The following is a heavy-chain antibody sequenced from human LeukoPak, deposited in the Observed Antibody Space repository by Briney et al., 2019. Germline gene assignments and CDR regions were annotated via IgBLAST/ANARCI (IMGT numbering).Heavy chain of an antibody. V-gene: IGHV4-30-2*01. CDR3: ARGHVVVPAAN. CDR2: IYHSGST. J-gene: IGHJ4*02. D-gene: IGHD2-2*01. CDR1: GGSISSGGYY. Sequence: SETLSLTCTVSGGSISSGGYYWSWIRQPPGKGLEWIGYIYHSGSTYYNPSLKSRVTISVDRSKNQFSLKLSSVTAADTAVYYCARGHVVVPAANWGQGTLVTVSS.